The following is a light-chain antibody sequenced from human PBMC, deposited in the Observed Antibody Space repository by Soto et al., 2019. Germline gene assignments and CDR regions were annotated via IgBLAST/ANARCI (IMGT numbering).Light chain of an antibody. V-gene: IGKV1-39*01. Sequence: DIRMTQSPSSLSASVGDRVTITCRASQSIDNHLNWYQQHPGKAPNALIYEASNLQSGVPSRFSGSGSGTDFTLTISGLQPDDSATYYCHQTYSPPDTFGQGTKVEIK. CDR1: QSIDNH. J-gene: IGKJ1*01. CDR3: HQTYSPPDT. CDR2: EAS.